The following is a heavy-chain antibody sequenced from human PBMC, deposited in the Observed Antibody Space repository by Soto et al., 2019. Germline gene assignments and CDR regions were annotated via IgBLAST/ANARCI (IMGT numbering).Heavy chain of an antibody. J-gene: IGHJ3*02. CDR1: GYTFTSYD. Sequence: GASVKASWKASGYTFTSYDINWVRQATGQGREWMGGFDPEDGETIYAQKFQGRVTMTEDTSTDTAYMELSSLRSEDTAVYYCALPTSYYDSSGYYFFHDAFDIWGQGTMVTVSS. D-gene: IGHD3-22*01. CDR2: FDPEDGET. CDR3: ALPTSYYDSSGYYFFHDAFDI. V-gene: IGHV1-24*01.